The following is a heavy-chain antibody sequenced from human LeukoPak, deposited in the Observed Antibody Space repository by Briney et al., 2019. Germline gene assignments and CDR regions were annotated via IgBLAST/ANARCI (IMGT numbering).Heavy chain of an antibody. CDR3: ARDVSSLGGTMVRGVIGGWFDP. CDR1: GGTFSSYA. CDR2: IIPILGIA. V-gene: IGHV1-69*04. J-gene: IGHJ5*02. Sequence: SVKVSCKASGGTFSSYAISWVRQAPGQGLEWMGRIIPILGIANYAQKLQGRVTITADKSTSTAYMELSSLRSEDTAVYYCARDVSSLGGTMVRGVIGGWFDPWGQGTLVTVS. D-gene: IGHD3-10*01.